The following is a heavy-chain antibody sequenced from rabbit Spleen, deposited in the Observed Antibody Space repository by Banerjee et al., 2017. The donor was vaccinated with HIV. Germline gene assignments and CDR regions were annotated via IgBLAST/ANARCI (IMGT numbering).Heavy chain of an antibody. CDR2: IYTSSGST. J-gene: IGHJ4*01. V-gene: IGHV1S45*01. CDR3: ARDSYVDGNGYGLWGL. D-gene: IGHD6-1*01. Sequence: QEQLVESGGGLVQPEGSLTLTCTASGFDLSSYYYMCWVRQAPGKGLEWIACIYTSSGSTWYASWAKGRFTISKTSSTTVTLQMTSLTVADTGTYFCARDSYVDGNGYGLWGLWGQGTLVTVS. CDR1: GFDLSSYYY.